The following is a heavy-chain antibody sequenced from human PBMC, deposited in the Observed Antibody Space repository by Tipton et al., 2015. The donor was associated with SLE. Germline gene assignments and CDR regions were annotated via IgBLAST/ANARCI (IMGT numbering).Heavy chain of an antibody. J-gene: IGHJ4*02. V-gene: IGHV3-9*01. CDR2: ISWNSGSI. D-gene: IGHD2-2*01. CDR3: AKDQGVPAVD. CDR1: GFTFDDYA. Sequence: RSLRLSCAASGFTFDDYAMHWVRQAPGKGLEWVSGISWNSGSIGYADSVKGRFTISRDNAKNSLYLQMNSLRAEDTAVYYCAKDQGVPAVDWGQGTLVTVSS.